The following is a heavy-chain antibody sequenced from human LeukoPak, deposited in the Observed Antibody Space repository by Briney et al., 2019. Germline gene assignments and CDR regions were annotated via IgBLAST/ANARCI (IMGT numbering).Heavy chain of an antibody. CDR2: INPNSGGT. J-gene: IGHJ4*02. Sequence: SVKVSCKASGYTFTGYYMHWVRQAPGQGLEWMGRINPNSGGTNYAQKFQGRVTMTRDTSISTAYMELSRLRSDDTAVYYCARDLGYYDSSGYPRDYWGQGTLVTVSS. D-gene: IGHD3-22*01. CDR3: ARDLGYYDSSGYPRDY. CDR1: GYTFTGYY. V-gene: IGHV1-2*06.